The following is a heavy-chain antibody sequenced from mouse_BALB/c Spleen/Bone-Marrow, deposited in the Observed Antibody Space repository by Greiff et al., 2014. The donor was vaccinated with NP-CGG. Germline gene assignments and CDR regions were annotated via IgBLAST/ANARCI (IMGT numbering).Heavy chain of an antibody. CDR3: ARQSRYEDYYAMDY. V-gene: IGHV5-6-2*01. J-gene: IGHJ4*01. Sequence: EVKLVESGGGLVKPGGSLKLSCAASGFTFSSYYMSWVRQTPEKRLELVAAINSNGGTTYYPDTVKGRFTISRDNAKNTLHLQMSSLKSEDTALYYCARQSRYEDYYAMDYWGQGTSVTVSS. CDR2: INSNGGTT. D-gene: IGHD2-14*01. CDR1: GFTFSSYY.